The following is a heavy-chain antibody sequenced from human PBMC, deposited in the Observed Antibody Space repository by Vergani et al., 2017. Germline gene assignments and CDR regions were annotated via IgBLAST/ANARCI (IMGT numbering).Heavy chain of an antibody. D-gene: IGHD5-18*01. CDR3: ASHGGYSYAFDY. CDR2: IYYSGST. CDR1: GGSFSGYY. Sequence: QVQLQQWGAGLLKPSETLSLTCAVYGGSFSGYYWSWIRQPPGKGLEWIGYIYYSGSTNYNPSLKSRVTISVDTSKNQFSLKLSSVTAADTAVYYCASHGGYSYAFDYWGQGTLVTVSS. V-gene: IGHV4-34*11. J-gene: IGHJ4*02.